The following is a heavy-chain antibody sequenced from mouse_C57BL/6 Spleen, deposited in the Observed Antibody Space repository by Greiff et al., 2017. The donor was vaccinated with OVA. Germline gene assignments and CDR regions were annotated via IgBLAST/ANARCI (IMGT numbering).Heavy chain of an antibody. V-gene: IGHV3-6*01. CDR1: GYSITSGYY. CDR3: ASPELGQGGYFDV. J-gene: IGHJ1*03. Sequence: EVKLMESGPGLVKPSQSLSLTCSVTGYSITSGYYWNWIRQFPGNKLEWMGYISYDGSNNYNPSLKNRISITRDTSKNQFFLKLNSVTTEDTATYYCASPELGQGGYFDVWGTGTTVTVSS. D-gene: IGHD4-1*01. CDR2: ISYDGSN.